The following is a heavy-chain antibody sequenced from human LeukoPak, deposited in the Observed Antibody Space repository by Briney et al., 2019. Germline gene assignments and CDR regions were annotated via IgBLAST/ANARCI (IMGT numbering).Heavy chain of an antibody. J-gene: IGHJ6*02. D-gene: IGHD4-17*01. CDR1: GFTFSRYS. V-gene: IGHV3-21*06. CDR2: ISSSSSYI. CDR3: ALQGAATVTQSYYYYYGMDV. Sequence: GGSLRLSCAASGFTFSRYSMNWVRQAPGTGLEWVSSISSSSSYIYYADSVKGRFTISRDNAKNLLYLQMSSLRAEDTAVYYCALQGAATVTQSYYYYYGMDVWGQGTTVTVFS.